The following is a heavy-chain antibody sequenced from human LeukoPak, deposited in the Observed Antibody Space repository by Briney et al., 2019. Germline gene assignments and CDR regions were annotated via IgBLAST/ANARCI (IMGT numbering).Heavy chain of an antibody. Sequence: GGSLRLSCAASGFTFSSYAMSWVRQAPGKGLEWVSAISGSGGSTYYADSVKGRLTISRDNSKNTLYLQMNSLRAEDTAVYYCAKKTSGSYSFYFDYWGQGTLVTVSS. D-gene: IGHD1-26*01. V-gene: IGHV3-23*01. J-gene: IGHJ4*02. CDR3: AKKTSGSYSFYFDY. CDR1: GFTFSSYA. CDR2: ISGSGGST.